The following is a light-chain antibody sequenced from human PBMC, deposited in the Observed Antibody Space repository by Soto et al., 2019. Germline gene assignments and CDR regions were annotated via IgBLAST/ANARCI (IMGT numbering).Light chain of an antibody. J-gene: IGLJ3*02. Sequence: QSVLTQPPSVSGAPGQRVTISCTGSSSNIGAGYDVHWYQQLPGTAPKLLISGNSNRPSGVPDRFSGSKSGTSACLAITGLQAEDEADYYCQSYDSSLSGWVFGGGTKLTVL. V-gene: IGLV1-40*01. CDR3: QSYDSSLSGWV. CDR2: GNS. CDR1: SSNIGAGYD.